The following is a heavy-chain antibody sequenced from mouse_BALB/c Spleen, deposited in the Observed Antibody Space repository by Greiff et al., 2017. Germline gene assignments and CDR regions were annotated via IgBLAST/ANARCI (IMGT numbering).Heavy chain of an antibody. CDR2: IWAGGST. Sequence: VKLQESGPGLVAPSQSLSITCTVSGFSLTSYGVHWVRQPPGKGLEWLGVIWAGGSTNYNSALMSRLSISKDNSKSQVFLKMNSLQTDDTAMYYCARDPYYYGSSHWYFDVWGAGTTVTVSS. CDR1: GFSLTSYG. D-gene: IGHD1-1*01. CDR3: ARDPYYYGSSHWYFDV. V-gene: IGHV2-9*02. J-gene: IGHJ1*01.